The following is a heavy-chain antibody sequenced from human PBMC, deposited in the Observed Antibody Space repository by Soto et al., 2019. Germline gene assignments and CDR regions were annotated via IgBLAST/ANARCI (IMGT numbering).Heavy chain of an antibody. CDR2: ISSSGSTI. Sequence: GGSLRLSCAASGFTFSDYYMSWIRQAPGKGLEWVSYISSSGSTIYYADSVKGRFTISRDNAKNSLYLQMNSLRAEDTAVYYCASYCSGGSCKAGNYYMDVWGKGTTVTVSS. J-gene: IGHJ6*03. CDR3: ASYCSGGSCKAGNYYMDV. V-gene: IGHV3-11*01. CDR1: GFTFSDYY. D-gene: IGHD2-15*01.